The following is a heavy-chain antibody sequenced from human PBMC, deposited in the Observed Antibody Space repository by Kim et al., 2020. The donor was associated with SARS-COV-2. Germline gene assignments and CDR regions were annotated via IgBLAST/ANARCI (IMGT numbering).Heavy chain of an antibody. CDR3: AKRRDYVGFDS. D-gene: IGHD4-17*01. V-gene: IGHV4-4*02. CDR1: GGSISSHNY. J-gene: IGHJ4*02. Sequence: SETLSLTCAVSGGSISSHNYWRWVRQPPGTGLEWIGEIYRSGSSNYNPSLTSRVTMSVDKSKNLFSLSLTSVTAADTAIYYCAKRRDYVGFDSWGQGTLVPVST. CDR2: IYRSGSS.